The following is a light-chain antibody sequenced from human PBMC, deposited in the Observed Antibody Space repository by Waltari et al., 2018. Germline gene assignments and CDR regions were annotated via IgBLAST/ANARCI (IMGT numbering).Light chain of an antibody. V-gene: IGLV2-14*01. CDR3: SSYTSSSTLV. CDR1: SSAVGGYNY. Sequence: QSALTQPASVSRSPGQSITISCPGTSSAVGGYNYVSWYQQHPGKAPKLMIYEVSNRPSGVSNRFSGSKSGNTASLTISGLQAEDEADYYCSSYTSSSTLVFGTGTKVTVL. CDR2: EVS. J-gene: IGLJ1*01.